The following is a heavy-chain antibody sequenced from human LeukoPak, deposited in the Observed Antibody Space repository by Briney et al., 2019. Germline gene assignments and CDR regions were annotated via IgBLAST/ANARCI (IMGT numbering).Heavy chain of an antibody. D-gene: IGHD3-9*01. V-gene: IGHV3-21*01. CDR2: ISSSSSYI. CDR3: ARDPQPFDDY. J-gene: IGHJ4*02. Sequence: SGGSLRLSCAASGFTFSSYSMNWVRQAPGKGLEWVSSISSSSSYIYYADSVKGRFTISRDNAKNSLYLQMNSLRAEDTAVYYCARDPQPFDDYWGQGTLVTVSS. CDR1: GFTFSSYS.